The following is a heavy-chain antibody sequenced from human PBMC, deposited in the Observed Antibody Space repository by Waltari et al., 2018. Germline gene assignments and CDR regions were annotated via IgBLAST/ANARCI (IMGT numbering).Heavy chain of an antibody. CDR1: GFTFSSYA. D-gene: IGHD6-19*01. Sequence: QVQLVESGGGVVQPGRSLRLSCAASGFTFSSYAMHWVRQAPGKGLEWVAVISYDGSNKYYADSVKGRFTISRDNSKNTLYLQMNSLRAEDTAVYYCARGGVAGPFDYWGQGTLVTVSS. CDR2: ISYDGSNK. J-gene: IGHJ4*02. V-gene: IGHV3-30-3*01. CDR3: ARGGVAGPFDY.